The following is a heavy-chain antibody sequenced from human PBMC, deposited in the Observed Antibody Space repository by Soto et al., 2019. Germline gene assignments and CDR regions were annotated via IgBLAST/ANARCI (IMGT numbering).Heavy chain of an antibody. J-gene: IGHJ6*03. Sequence: GGSLRLSCAASGFTFSGYYMSWIRQAPGKGLEWVALISCDGSNQYYGDSVKGRFTISRDNSKNTLYMQMNSLRAEDTAVYYCAKDQNWDFWGGHPYMDVWGKGTTVTVSS. V-gene: IGHV3-30*18. CDR3: AKDQNWDFWGGHPYMDV. CDR2: ISCDGSNQ. CDR1: GFTFSGYY. D-gene: IGHD3-3*01.